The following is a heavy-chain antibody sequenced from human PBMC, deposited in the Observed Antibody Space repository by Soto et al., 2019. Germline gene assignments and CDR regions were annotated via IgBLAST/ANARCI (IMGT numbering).Heavy chain of an antibody. CDR1: GGSVTNGKYY. CDR2: VYYTGTT. CDR3: ARTGSNYGADAFDV. J-gene: IGHJ3*01. D-gene: IGHD1-26*01. Sequence: SETLSLTCTVTGGSVTNGKYYWTWIRQSPGKGLEWIGSVYYTGTTTYNPSLKSRVTISLDPSKSQFSLTMTSVTAADAAVFYCARTGSNYGADAFDVWGQGTRVTVSS. V-gene: IGHV4-61*01.